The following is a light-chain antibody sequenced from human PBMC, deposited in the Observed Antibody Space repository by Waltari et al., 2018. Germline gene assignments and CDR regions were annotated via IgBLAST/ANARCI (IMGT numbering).Light chain of an antibody. CDR3: AAWDDSLNGHII. V-gene: IGLV1-44*01. Sequence: QSVLTQPPSASGTPGQRVTISCSGSSSNIGSNTVNWYQQLPGTAPKLLIYSDNRRPSGFPDRFSGSKSGTSASLAISGLQSGDETDYYCAAWDDSLNGHIIFGGGTKLTVL. CDR1: SSNIGSNT. CDR2: SDN. J-gene: IGLJ2*01.